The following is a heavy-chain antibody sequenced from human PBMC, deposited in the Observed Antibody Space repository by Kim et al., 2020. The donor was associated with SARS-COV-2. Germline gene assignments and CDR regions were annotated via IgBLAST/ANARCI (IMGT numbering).Heavy chain of an antibody. Sequence: GGSLRLSCAASGFTFRSSAMSFFRPAPFPFLYWFSSISGSGCSTYYADSVKGRFTISRDNSKNTLYLQMNSLRAEDTAVYYCATPRSTIAAAGEFDYWGQGTLVTVSS. V-gene: IGHV3-23*01. CDR2: ISGSGCST. J-gene: IGHJ4*02. D-gene: IGHD6-13*01. CDR3: ATPRSTIAAAGEFDY. CDR1: GFTFRSSA.